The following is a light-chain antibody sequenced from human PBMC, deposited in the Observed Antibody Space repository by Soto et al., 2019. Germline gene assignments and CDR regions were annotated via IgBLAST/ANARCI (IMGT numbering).Light chain of an antibody. CDR3: QQSSNWIT. Sequence: EIVFTQSSATLSLSPVERATLSCRASQSVSSYLAWYQQKPGQAPRLLIYDASNRATGIPARFSGSGSGTDFTLTISSLETEDFAVYYCQQSSNWITFGQGTRLEIK. CDR1: QSVSSY. V-gene: IGKV3-11*01. CDR2: DAS. J-gene: IGKJ5*01.